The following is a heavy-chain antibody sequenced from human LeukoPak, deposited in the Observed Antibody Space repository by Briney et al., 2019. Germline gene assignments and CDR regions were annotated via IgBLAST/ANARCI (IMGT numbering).Heavy chain of an antibody. CDR2: ISSSGGTI. CDR1: GFTSSDYE. Sequence: GGSLKLSCAASGFTSSDYEMNWVRQAPGKGLEWVSHISSSGGTIYYTDSVKGRFTISRDNTKNSLYLQMNRLRAEDTAVYYCARAPYTTVVYWYFDLWGRGTLVTVSS. CDR3: ARAPYTTVVYWYFDL. D-gene: IGHD1-1*01. V-gene: IGHV3-48*03. J-gene: IGHJ2*01.